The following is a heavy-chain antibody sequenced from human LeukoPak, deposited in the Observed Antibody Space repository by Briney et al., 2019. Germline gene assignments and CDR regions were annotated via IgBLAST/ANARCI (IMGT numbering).Heavy chain of an antibody. V-gene: IGHV3-7*01. D-gene: IGHD3-10*01. CDR1: GFTFSSYW. CDR3: ARVPPLPYYGSGSYFDY. J-gene: IGHJ4*02. Sequence: GGSLRLSCAASGFTFSSYWMSWVRQAPGKGLEWVANIKQDGSEKYYVDSVKGRFTISRDNAKNSLYLQMNSLRAEDTAVYYCARVPPLPYYGSGSYFDYWGQGTLVTVSS. CDR2: IKQDGSEK.